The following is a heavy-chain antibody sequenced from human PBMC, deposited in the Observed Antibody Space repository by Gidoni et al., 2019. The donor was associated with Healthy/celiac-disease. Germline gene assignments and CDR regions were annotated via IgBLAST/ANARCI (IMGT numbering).Heavy chain of an antibody. V-gene: IGHV3-23*01. D-gene: IGHD2-15*01. Sequence: EAQLLESGGGLAQPGGSLRLPRAAPGFTFSRYATRGVRQAPGKGLGWVSAISGSGGSTYYAASVKGRFTISIDNSKNTLYLQMNSLRAEDSAVYYCAKGYCSGGSCYSPFYYYYYGMDVWGQGTTVTVSS. J-gene: IGHJ6*02. CDR1: GFTFSRYA. CDR3: AKGYCSGGSCYSPFYYYYYGMDV. CDR2: ISGSGGST.